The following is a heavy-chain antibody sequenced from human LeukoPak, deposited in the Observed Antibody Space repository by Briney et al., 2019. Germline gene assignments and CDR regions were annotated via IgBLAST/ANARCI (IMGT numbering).Heavy chain of an antibody. Sequence: GGSLRLSCAASGFTFSSYGMHWVRQAPGKGLEWVAFIRYDGSNKYYADSVKGRFTISRDNSKNTLYLRMNSLRAEDTAVYYCAKDSRIVATIDYWGQGTLVTVSS. CDR2: IRYDGSNK. CDR1: GFTFSSYG. CDR3: AKDSRIVATIDY. D-gene: IGHD5-12*01. J-gene: IGHJ4*02. V-gene: IGHV3-30*02.